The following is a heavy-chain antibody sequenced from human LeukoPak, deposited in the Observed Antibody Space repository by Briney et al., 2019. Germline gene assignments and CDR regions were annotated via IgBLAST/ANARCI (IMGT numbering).Heavy chain of an antibody. Sequence: GGSLRLSCAASGLTFSDFYMSWIRQAPGKGLEWVSHISSSGDTIYYADSVRGRFTISRDNAKNSLYLQMNSLRADDTAVYYCAKALYGGHDYWGQGTLVTVSS. CDR2: ISSSGDTI. V-gene: IGHV3-11*01. J-gene: IGHJ4*02. CDR3: AKALYGGHDY. CDR1: GLTFSDFY. D-gene: IGHD4-23*01.